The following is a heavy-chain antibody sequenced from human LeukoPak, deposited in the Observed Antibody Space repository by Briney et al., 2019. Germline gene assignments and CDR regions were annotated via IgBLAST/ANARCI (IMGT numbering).Heavy chain of an antibody. J-gene: IGHJ4*02. V-gene: IGHV3-30*03. CDR2: ISYDGSNK. CDR3: ARGTAWYSSSWYFDY. D-gene: IGHD6-13*01. CDR1: GFTFSSYG. Sequence: GGSLRLSCAASGFTFSSYGMHWVRQAPGKGLEWVAVISYDGSNKYYADSVKGRFTISRDNSKDTLYLQMNSLRADDTAVYYCARGTAWYSSSWYFDYWGRGTLVTVSS.